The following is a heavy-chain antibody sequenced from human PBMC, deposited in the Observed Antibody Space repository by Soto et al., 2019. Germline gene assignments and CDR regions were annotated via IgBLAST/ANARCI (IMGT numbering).Heavy chain of an antibody. V-gene: IGHV1-24*01. CDR1: GYTLTELS. CDR2: FDPEDGET. CDR3: ATDRTYYYDSSGPFSPLGY. J-gene: IGHJ4*02. Sequence: GASVKVSCKVSGYTLTELSMHWVRQAPGKGLEWMGGFDPEDGETIYAQKFQGRVTMTEDTSTDTAYMELNSLRSEDTAVYYCATDRTYYYDSSGPFSPLGYWGQGTLVTVSS. D-gene: IGHD3-22*01.